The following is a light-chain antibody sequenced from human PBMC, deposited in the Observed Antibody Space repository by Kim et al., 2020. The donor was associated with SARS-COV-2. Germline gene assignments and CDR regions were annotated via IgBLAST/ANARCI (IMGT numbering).Light chain of an antibody. CDR3: AAWDDSLNGYV. V-gene: IGLV1-44*01. CDR2: SDN. Sequence: GQSVTISCAGRRPNSGSNTLNCSQQLHGTAPNLLIYSDNQRPSGVPDRFSGSRSGTSASLAISGLQSGDEADYYCAAWDDSLNGYVFGTGTKVTVL. CDR1: RPNSGSNT. J-gene: IGLJ1*01.